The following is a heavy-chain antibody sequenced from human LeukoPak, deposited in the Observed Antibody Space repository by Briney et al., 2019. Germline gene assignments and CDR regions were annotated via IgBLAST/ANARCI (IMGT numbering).Heavy chain of an antibody. V-gene: IGHV3-23*01. J-gene: IGHJ4*02. CDR3: TRRARDVDC. CDR1: GFTFSSCV. Sequence: GGSLRLSCAASGFTFSSCVMGWVRQAPGKGLEWVSIISGNSAYTYYADSVKGRFTISRDNSKNTVSLQMNSLRAEDTAVYYCTRRARDVDCWGQGTLVTVSS. CDR2: ISGNSAYT.